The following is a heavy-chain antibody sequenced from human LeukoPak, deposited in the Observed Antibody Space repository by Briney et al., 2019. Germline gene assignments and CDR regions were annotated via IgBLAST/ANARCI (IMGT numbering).Heavy chain of an antibody. D-gene: IGHD2-21*02. Sequence: GASVKVSCKASGYRFISNYIQWVRQAPGLGPEWMGWMHPGNGNTRYAEKFQGRVTMTRDTSINTAYMDLSGLRSDDTAVYYCAREGSYCVGGDCYSFDFWGQGTLITVSS. CDR3: AREGSYCVGGDCYSFDF. CDR1: GYRFISNY. J-gene: IGHJ4*02. CDR2: MHPGNGNT. V-gene: IGHV1-2*02.